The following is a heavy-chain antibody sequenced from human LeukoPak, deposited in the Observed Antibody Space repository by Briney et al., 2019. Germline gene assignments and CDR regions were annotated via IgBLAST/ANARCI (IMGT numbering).Heavy chain of an antibody. Sequence: QAGGSLRLSCAASGFTVSSNYMSWVRQAPGKGLEWVSVIYSGGSTYYADSVKGRFTISRDNSKNTLYLQMNSLRAEDTAVYYCARRLASSVDYWGQGTLVTVSS. CDR1: GFTVSSNY. D-gene: IGHD6-25*01. J-gene: IGHJ4*02. V-gene: IGHV3-53*01. CDR3: ARRLASSVDY. CDR2: IYSGGST.